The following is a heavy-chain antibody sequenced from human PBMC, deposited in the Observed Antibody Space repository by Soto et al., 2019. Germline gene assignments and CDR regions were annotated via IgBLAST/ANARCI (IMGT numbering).Heavy chain of an antibody. CDR2: ISYDGSNK. Sequence: PGGSLRLSCAASGFTFSSYGMHWVRQAPGKGLEWGAVISYDGSNKYYADSVKGRFTISRDTSTTTLFLEMQSLRPEDTAVYLCVRVRNNNDKRLDVWGQGTTVPV. V-gene: IGHV3-30*03. CDR3: VRVRNNNDKRLDV. J-gene: IGHJ6*02. CDR1: GFTFSSYG. D-gene: IGHD2-8*01.